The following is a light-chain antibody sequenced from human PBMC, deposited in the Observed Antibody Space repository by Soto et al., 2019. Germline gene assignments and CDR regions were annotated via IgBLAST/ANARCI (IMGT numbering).Light chain of an antibody. J-gene: IGLJ1*01. CDR1: ISNIGNNY. Sequence: QSVLTQPPSVSGTPGQRVTIFCSGSISNIGNNYVHWFQQLPGTAPKVLSNRNNQRPSGVPDRFSGSKSGTSASLAISGLRSEDEAEYYCAAWDDTVRSYVFGTGTKLTVL. CDR3: AAWDDTVRSYV. CDR2: RNN. V-gene: IGLV1-47*01.